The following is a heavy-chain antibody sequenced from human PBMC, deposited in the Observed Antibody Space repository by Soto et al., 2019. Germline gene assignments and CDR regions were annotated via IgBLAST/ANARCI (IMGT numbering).Heavy chain of an antibody. CDR2: IYYSGST. Sequence: SETLSLTCTVSGGSISSSSYYWGWIRQPPGKGLEWIGSIYYSGSTYYNPSLKSRVTISVDTSKNQFSLKLISVTAADTAVYYCARRFCSGGSCPLWYYFDYWGRGTLVTVSS. CDR3: ARRFCSGGSCPLWYYFDY. CDR1: GGSISSSSYY. J-gene: IGHJ4*02. D-gene: IGHD2-15*01. V-gene: IGHV4-39*01.